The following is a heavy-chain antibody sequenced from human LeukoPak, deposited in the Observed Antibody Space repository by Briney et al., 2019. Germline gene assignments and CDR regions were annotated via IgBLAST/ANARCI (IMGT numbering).Heavy chain of an antibody. J-gene: IGHJ4*02. CDR1: GFTFGSYA. D-gene: IGHD6-13*01. CDR3: AKFIASSWSGSYFDY. Sequence: GGSLRLSCAASGFTFGSYAMSWVRQAPGKGLEWVSVISVSDDTTYYPDSVKGRFTISRDNSKNTLYLHMNTLRAEDTAVYYRAKFIASSWSGSYFDYWGQGTLVTVSS. CDR2: ISVSDDTT. V-gene: IGHV3-23*01.